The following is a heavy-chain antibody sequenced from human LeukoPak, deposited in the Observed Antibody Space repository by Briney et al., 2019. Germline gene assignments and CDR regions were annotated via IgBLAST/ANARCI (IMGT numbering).Heavy chain of an antibody. CDR1: GYSFTSYW. Sequence: GESLQISCKGSGYSFTSYWIGWVRQMPGKGLEWMGIIYPGDSDTRYSPSFQGQVTISADKSISTAYLQWSSLKASDTAMYYCARQSPPPAVASDYWGQGTLVTVSP. CDR2: IYPGDSDT. V-gene: IGHV5-51*01. CDR3: ARQSPPPAVASDY. J-gene: IGHJ4*02. D-gene: IGHD6-19*01.